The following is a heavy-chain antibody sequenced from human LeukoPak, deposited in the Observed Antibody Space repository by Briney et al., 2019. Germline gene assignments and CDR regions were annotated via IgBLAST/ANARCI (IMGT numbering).Heavy chain of an antibody. V-gene: IGHV1-3*02. CDR2: TNGATGNT. D-gene: IGHD4-23*01. CDR1: GYSFTNYA. CDR3: ARSPGGNARTWLDY. J-gene: IGHJ4*02. Sequence: ASVKVSCKASGYSFTNYALHWVRQAPGQRLEWMGWTNGATGNTRFSQDFQGRLTITIDTSASTSDMELSSLRSEDTALYYCARSPGGNARTWLDYWGQGTLVTVSS.